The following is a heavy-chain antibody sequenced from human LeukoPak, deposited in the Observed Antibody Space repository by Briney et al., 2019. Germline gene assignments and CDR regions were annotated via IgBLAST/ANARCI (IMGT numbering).Heavy chain of an antibody. CDR3: AKAPPTVTANAFHI. D-gene: IGHD5-24*01. CDR1: GFTFSSYG. Sequence: GGSLRLSCAASGFTFSSYGMSWVRQAPGKGLEWVSSISGSGGTTYYGDSVKGRLTISRDNSTNTLYLQMNRLRANDPAVYSCAKAPPTVTANAFHIWGQGTMVTVS. V-gene: IGHV3-23*01. J-gene: IGHJ3*02. CDR2: ISGSGGTT.